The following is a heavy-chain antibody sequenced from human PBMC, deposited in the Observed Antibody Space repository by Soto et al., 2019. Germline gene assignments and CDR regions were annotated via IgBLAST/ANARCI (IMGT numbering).Heavy chain of an antibody. V-gene: IGHV1-18*01. CDR3: ARGPYYYGSGSYYWGDY. CDR1: GYTCTSYG. J-gene: IGHJ4*02. D-gene: IGHD3-10*01. Sequence: QVQLVQSGAAVKKPGASVKVSCKASGYTCTSYGISWVRQAPGQGLEWMGWISAHNGNTNYAQNLQGRVTMTTDTSTRTAYVELRSLRSDDTAVYYCARGPYYYGSGSYYWGDYWGQGTLVTVSS. CDR2: ISAHNGNT.